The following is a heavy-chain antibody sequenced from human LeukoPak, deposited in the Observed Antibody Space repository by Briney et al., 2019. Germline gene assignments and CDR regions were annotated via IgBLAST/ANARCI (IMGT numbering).Heavy chain of an antibody. CDR2: IYYSGST. D-gene: IGHD6-19*01. J-gene: IGHJ6*03. CDR3: ARLCHSNSSGWYWGSSWVYYYMDV. V-gene: IGHV4-39*01. CDR1: GGSISSSSYY. Sequence: PSETLSLTCTVSGGSISSSSYYWGWIRQPPGKGLEWIGSIYYSGSTYYNPSLKSRVTISVDTSKNQFSLKLSSVTAADTAVYYCARLCHSNSSGWYWGSSWVYYYMDVWGKGTTVTISS.